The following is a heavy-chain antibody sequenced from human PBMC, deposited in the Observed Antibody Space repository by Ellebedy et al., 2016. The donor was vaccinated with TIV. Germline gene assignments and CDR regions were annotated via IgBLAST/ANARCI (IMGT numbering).Heavy chain of an antibody. Sequence: AASVKVFCKASGYTFTSYGISWVRQAPGQGLEWMGWISAYNGNTNYAPKLQGRVTMTTDTSTSTAYMELRSLRSDDTAVYYCARESQSNWYTPGQGWFDPWGQGTLVTVSS. V-gene: IGHV1-18*04. CDR1: GYTFTSYG. CDR3: ARESQSNWYTPGQGWFDP. CDR2: ISAYNGNT. D-gene: IGHD6-13*01. J-gene: IGHJ5*02.